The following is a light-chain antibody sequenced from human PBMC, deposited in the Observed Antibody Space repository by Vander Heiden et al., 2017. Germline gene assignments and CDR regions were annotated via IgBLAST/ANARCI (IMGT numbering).Light chain of an antibody. CDR3: RQEEQDLIT. CDR2: EGS. CDR1: QSLLHSDGYTY. V-gene: IGKV2D-26*01. J-gene: IGKJ4*01. Sequence: EIVMTQTPLSLSITPGEQASISCRSSQSLLHSDGYTYLYWFLQKARPVSTLLIYEGSNRVSGVPDTLSGRGSGTDFTLKIIRVEAEHFGVYYCRQEEQDLITFGGATKVXIK.